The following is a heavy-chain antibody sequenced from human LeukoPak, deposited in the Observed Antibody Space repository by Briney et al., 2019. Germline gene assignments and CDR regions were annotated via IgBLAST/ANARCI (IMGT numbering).Heavy chain of an antibody. CDR2: ISGSGGST. D-gene: IGHD5-18*01. CDR3: AKEVLGYSYGRPYYYYYYMDV. V-gene: IGHV3-23*01. J-gene: IGHJ6*03. CDR1: GFTFSSYA. Sequence: GGSLRLSCAASGFTFSSYAMSWVRQAPGKGLEWVSAISGSGGSTYYADSVKGRFTISRDNSKNTLYLQMNSLRAEDTAVYYCAKEVLGYSYGRPYYYYYYMDVWGKGTTVTISS.